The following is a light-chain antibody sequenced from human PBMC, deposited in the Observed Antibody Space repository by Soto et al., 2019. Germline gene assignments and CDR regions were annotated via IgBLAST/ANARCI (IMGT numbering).Light chain of an antibody. CDR1: QSISSY. CDR2: AAS. Sequence: DIQMTQSPSSLSASVGDRVTITCRASQSISSYLNWYQQKPGKAPKILIYAASSLQSGVPSRFSGSGSGTDFNLTISRLQPEDFATYYCQHSYSTAFFGPGTKVYIK. V-gene: IGKV1-39*01. CDR3: QHSYSTAF. J-gene: IGKJ3*01.